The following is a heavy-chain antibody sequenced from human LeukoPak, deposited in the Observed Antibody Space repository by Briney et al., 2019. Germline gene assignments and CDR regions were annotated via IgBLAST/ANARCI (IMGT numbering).Heavy chain of an antibody. CDR1: GFTFSSYG. CDR3: ASRRGSYHTGAFDI. Sequence: GGTLRLSCAASGFTFSSYGMSWVRQAPGKGLEWVSAISGSGGSTYYADSVKGRFTISRDNSKNTLYLQMNSLRAEDTAVYYCASRRGSYHTGAFDIWGQGTMVTVSS. CDR2: ISGSGGST. V-gene: IGHV3-23*01. D-gene: IGHD1-26*01. J-gene: IGHJ3*02.